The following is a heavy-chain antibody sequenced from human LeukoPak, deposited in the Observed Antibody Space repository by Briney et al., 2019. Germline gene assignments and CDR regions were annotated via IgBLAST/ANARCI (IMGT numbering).Heavy chain of an antibody. V-gene: IGHV1-69*04. J-gene: IGHJ4*02. Sequence: GASVKVSCKASGGTFSSYAISWVRQAPGQGLEWMGRIIPILGIANYAQKFQGRVTITADKSTSTAYMELSRLRSEDTAVYYCARDLTTVTTPSGNYWGQGTLSPSPQ. D-gene: IGHD4-17*01. CDR2: IIPILGIA. CDR1: GGTFSSYA. CDR3: ARDLTTVTTPSGNY.